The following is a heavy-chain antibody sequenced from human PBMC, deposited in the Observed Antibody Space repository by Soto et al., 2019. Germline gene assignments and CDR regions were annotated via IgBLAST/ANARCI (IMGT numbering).Heavy chain of an antibody. Sequence: SETLSLTWTVSGGSISSSSYYWGWIRQPPGKGLEWIGSIYYSGSTYYNPSLKSRVTISIDASQNQFSLRLSSVTAADTAVYYCARSMFYSDGSNYSPFDYWGQGTLVTV. V-gene: IGHV4-39*07. J-gene: IGHJ4*02. CDR3: ARSMFYSDGSNYSPFDY. D-gene: IGHD3-22*01. CDR1: GGSISSSSYY. CDR2: IYYSGST.